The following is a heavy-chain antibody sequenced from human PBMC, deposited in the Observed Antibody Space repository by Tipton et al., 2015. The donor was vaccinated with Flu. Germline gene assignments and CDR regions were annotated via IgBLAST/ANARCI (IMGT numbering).Heavy chain of an antibody. D-gene: IGHD3-3*01. CDR2: IKQDGTAK. CDR1: GFTFSTSW. V-gene: IGHV3-7*01. CDR3: ARDHPPSITVLGEITDYFGMAV. Sequence: SLRLSCTASGFTFSTSWVTWFRQAPGKGLEWVANIKQDGTAKYYVDSVKGRFTVSGDNAKDSLYLQMNSLRGEDTAVYYCARDHPPSITVLGEITDYFGMAVWGQGTTVTVSS. J-gene: IGHJ6*02.